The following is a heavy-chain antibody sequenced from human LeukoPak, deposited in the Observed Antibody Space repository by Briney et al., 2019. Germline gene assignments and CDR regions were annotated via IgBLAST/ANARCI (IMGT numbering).Heavy chain of an antibody. V-gene: IGHV3-30*04. D-gene: IGHD4-23*01. J-gene: IGHJ4*02. CDR2: ISYDGSNK. CDR1: GFTFISYA. CDR3: ARGHGGLADY. Sequence: GGSLRLSCALSGFTFISYAMHWLRQAPGRGLEWVAVISYDGSNKYYADSVKGRFTISRDNSKNTLYLQMNSLRAEDTAVYYCARGHGGLADYWGQGSLVTVSS.